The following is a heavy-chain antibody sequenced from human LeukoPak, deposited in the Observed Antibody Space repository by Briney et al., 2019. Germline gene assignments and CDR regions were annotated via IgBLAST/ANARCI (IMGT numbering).Heavy chain of an antibody. D-gene: IGHD2-15*01. Sequence: PGESLKISCKASGYSFTTYWIGWVRQMPGKGLEWMGIIYPADSTAHYSPSFQGQVTISADKSISTAYLQWSSLKASDTAMYYCARGYCSGGSCYDAFDIWGQGTMVTVSS. V-gene: IGHV5-51*01. CDR2: IYPADSTA. CDR3: ARGYCSGGSCYDAFDI. CDR1: GYSFTTYW. J-gene: IGHJ3*02.